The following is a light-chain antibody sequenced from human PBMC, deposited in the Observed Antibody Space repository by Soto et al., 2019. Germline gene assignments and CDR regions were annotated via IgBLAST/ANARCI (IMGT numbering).Light chain of an antibody. J-gene: IGLJ1*01. CDR1: SSDVGSYNL. Sequence: HSVLTQAASGSGFPGQSSSISCTRTSSDVGSYNLVSWYQQHPGKAPKLMIYEVSKRPSGVSNRFSGSKSGNTASLTISGLQAEDEADYYCCSYAGSSTFYVFGTGTKVTVL. V-gene: IGLV2-23*02. CDR3: CSYAGSSTFYV. CDR2: EVS.